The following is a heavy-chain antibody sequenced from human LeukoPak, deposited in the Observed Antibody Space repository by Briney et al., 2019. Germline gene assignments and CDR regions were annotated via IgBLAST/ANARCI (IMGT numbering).Heavy chain of an antibody. CDR1: GFTFSTYA. D-gene: IGHD6-13*01. CDR3: ARGRGSSWYYFDY. Sequence: GSLRLSCAASGFTFSTYAMSWVRQPAGKGLEWIGRIYTSGNTNYNPSLKGRVTMSVDTSKNQFSLNLSSVTAADTAVCYCARGRGSSWYYFDYWGQGTLVTVSS. V-gene: IGHV4-4*07. CDR2: IYTSGNT. J-gene: IGHJ4*02.